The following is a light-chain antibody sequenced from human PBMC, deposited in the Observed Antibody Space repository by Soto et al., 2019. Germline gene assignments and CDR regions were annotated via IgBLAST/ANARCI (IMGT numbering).Light chain of an antibody. CDR3: QQYSKWPIT. Sequence: IVLTQSPGTLSLSPGERATLSCRAGQSVSSNYLAWYQQKPGQAPRLLIYGASSRATGIPDKFSGSGSGTEFSLTISSLQSEDFAVYYCQQYSKWPITFGQGTRLEIK. CDR1: QSVSSNY. J-gene: IGKJ5*01. CDR2: GAS. V-gene: IGKV3-20*01.